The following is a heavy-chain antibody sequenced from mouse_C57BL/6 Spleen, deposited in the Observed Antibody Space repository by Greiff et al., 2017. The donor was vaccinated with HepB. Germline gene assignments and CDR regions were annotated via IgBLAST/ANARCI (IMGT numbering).Heavy chain of an antibody. CDR3: ARYMGLLRLYYAMDY. Sequence: EVQLVESGGGLVQPGGSLSLSCAASGFTFTDYYMSWVRQPPGKALEWLGFIRNKANGYTTEYSASVKGRFTISRDNSQSILYLQMNALRAEDSATYYCARYMGLLRLYYAMDYWGQGTSVTVSS. D-gene: IGHD2-3*01. CDR2: IRNKANGYTT. J-gene: IGHJ4*01. CDR1: GFTFTDYY. V-gene: IGHV7-3*01.